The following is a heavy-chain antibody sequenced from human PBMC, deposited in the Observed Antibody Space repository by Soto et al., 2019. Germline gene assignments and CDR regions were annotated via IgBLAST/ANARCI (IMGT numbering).Heavy chain of an antibody. CDR2: VSGSGGDT. V-gene: IGHV3-23*01. J-gene: IGHJ4*02. Sequence: EVLLLESGGGLVLPGGSLRLSCAASGFSFSTYAMTWVRQAPGKGLEWVSGVSGSGGDTKYADSVKGRFTISRDNSKNTLYLQMNSLRAADTAIYYCAKEVVRHHRSGLPNDPNYFDYGGQGTLVTVSS. D-gene: IGHD6-19*01. CDR1: GFSFSTYA. CDR3: AKEVVRHHRSGLPNDPNYFDY.